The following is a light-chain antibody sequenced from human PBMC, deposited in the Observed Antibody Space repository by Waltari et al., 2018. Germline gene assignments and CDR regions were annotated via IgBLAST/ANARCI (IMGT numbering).Light chain of an antibody. Sequence: QSVLPQPPSASGTPGQRVTISCSGSNSNIGRNHVYWYQHLPGTAPKRLTYRNDQRPAGGPARFSGSQSGTSASRAIGGLRSEDEADYYCAGWDDSLSAWVFGGGTKLTVL. CDR1: NSNIGRNH. CDR3: AGWDDSLSAWV. CDR2: RND. J-gene: IGLJ3*02. V-gene: IGLV1-47*01.